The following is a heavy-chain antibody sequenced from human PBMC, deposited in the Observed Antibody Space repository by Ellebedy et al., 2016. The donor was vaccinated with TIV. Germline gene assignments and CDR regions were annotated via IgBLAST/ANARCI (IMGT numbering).Heavy chain of an antibody. J-gene: IGHJ4*02. Sequence: GESLKISCAASGFTFSSYAMNWVRQPPGKGLEWVSYIDGSGGFIKYADSVKGRFTISRDNAKNSLYLQMNSLRAEDTAVYYCARVSSGSYKTDFDYWGQGILVTVSS. CDR2: IDGSGGFI. D-gene: IGHD1-26*01. V-gene: IGHV3-21*01. CDR3: ARVSSGSYKTDFDY. CDR1: GFTFSSYA.